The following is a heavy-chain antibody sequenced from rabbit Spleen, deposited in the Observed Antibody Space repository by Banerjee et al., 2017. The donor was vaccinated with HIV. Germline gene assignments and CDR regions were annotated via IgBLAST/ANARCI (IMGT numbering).Heavy chain of an antibody. J-gene: IGHJ4*01. CDR1: GFSFNVNYD. D-gene: IGHD4-1*01. Sequence: LVESGGGLVQPGASLTLTCTASGFSFNVNYDMCWVRQAPGKGLEWIACINTATAKAVYANWAKGRFTISTTSSTTVTLQMTSLTAADTATYLCARDLAGAIGWNFYLWGQGTLVTVS. CDR2: INTATAKA. CDR3: ARDLAGAIGWNFYL. V-gene: IGHV1S40*01.